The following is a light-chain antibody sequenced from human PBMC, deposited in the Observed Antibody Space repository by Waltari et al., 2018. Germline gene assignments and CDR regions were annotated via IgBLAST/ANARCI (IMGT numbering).Light chain of an antibody. J-gene: IGKJ2*01. CDR1: QSLTKRY. V-gene: IGKV3-20*01. CDR3: QQYGSSVMYT. CDR2: GAS. Sequence: VLTQSPGTLSLSPGERATLSCRASQSLTKRYLAWYQQKPGQAPRLLIYGASIRAAGIPDGCSGSGSGTDFSLPSSRLEPDDFAVYDCQQYGSSVMYTFGQGTKREIK.